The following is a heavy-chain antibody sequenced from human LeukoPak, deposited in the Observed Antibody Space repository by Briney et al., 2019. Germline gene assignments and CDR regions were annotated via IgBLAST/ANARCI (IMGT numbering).Heavy chain of an antibody. V-gene: IGHV4-59*01. CDR1: GGSISSYY. D-gene: IGHD6-13*01. J-gene: IGHJ4*02. CDR2: IYYSGST. CDR3: ARGVDSSSWAPSFDY. Sequence: SETLSLTCTVSGGSISSYYWSWIRQPPGKGLEWIGYIYYSGSTNYNPSLKSRVTISVDTSKNQFSLKLSSVTAADTAVYYCARGVDSSSWAPSFDYWGQGTLVTVSS.